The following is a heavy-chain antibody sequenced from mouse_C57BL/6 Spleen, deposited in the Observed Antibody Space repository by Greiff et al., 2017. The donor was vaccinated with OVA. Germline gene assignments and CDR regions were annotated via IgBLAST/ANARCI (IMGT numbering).Heavy chain of an antibody. CDR2: ISNLAYSI. J-gene: IGHJ2*01. CDR1: GFTFSDYG. CDR3: ARVATNWDYFDY. V-gene: IGHV5-15*01. Sequence: EVNVVESGGGLVQPGGSLKLSCAASGFTFSDYGMAWVRQAPRKGPEWVAFISNLAYSIYYADTVTGRFTISRENAKNTLYLEMSSLRSEDTAMYYCARVATNWDYFDYWGQGTTLTVSA. D-gene: IGHD4-1*01.